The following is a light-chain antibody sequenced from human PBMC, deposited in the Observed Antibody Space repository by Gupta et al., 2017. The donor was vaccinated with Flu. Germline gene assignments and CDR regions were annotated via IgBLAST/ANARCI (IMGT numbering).Light chain of an antibody. V-gene: IGKV3-20*01. CDR3: QQLGT. CDR2: GAS. CDR1: QSVSSSY. Sequence: EIVLTQSPGTLSLSPGERATLYCRASQSVSSSYLAWYQQKPGQAPRLLIYGASSRATGIPDRFSGSGSGTDFTLTISRLEPEDFAVYYCQQLGTFGQGTKVEIK. J-gene: IGKJ1*01.